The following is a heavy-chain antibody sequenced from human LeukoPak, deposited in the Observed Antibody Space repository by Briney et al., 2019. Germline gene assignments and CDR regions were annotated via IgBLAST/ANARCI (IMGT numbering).Heavy chain of an antibody. CDR2: ISYDGSNK. V-gene: IGHV3-30-3*01. CDR3: ARDHYDSSGPDY. J-gene: IGHJ4*02. D-gene: IGHD3-22*01. Sequence: GGSLRLSCAASGFTFSSYAMSWVRQAPGKGLEWVAVISYDGSNKYYADSVKGRFTISRDNSKNTLYLQMNSLRAEDTAVYYCARDHYDSSGPDYWGQGTLVTVSS. CDR1: GFTFSSYA.